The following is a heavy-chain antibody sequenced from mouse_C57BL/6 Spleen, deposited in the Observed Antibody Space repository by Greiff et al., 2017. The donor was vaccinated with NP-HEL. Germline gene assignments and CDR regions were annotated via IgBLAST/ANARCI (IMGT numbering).Heavy chain of an antibody. V-gene: IGHV5-16*01. Sequence: EVQLVESEGGLVQPGSSMKLSCTASGFTFSDYYMAWVRQVPEKGLEWVANINYDGSSTYYLDSLKSRFIISRDNAKNILYLQMSSLKSEDTATYYCAREPPYYYGSSPRYFDVWGKGTTVTVSS. CDR3: AREPPYYYGSSPRYFDV. D-gene: IGHD1-1*01. CDR1: GFTFSDYY. CDR2: INYDGSST. J-gene: IGHJ1*03.